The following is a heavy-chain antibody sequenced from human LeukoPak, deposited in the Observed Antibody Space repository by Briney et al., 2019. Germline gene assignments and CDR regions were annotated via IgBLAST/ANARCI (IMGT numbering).Heavy chain of an antibody. CDR3: ARGWAYYDI. V-gene: IGHV3-30-3*01. CDR2: VSYDGSNK. J-gene: IGHJ4*02. D-gene: IGHD3-22*01. CDR1: GFTFSDFA. Sequence: GGSLRLSCAASGFTFSDFAMHWVRRAPGKGLEWVAVVSYDGSNKYYADSVKGRFTISRDNSKNTLYLQMNSLKAEDTAVYYCARGWAYYDIWGQGTLVTISS.